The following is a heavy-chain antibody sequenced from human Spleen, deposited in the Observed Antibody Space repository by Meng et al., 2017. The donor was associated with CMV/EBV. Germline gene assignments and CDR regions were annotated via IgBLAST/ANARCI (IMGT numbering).Heavy chain of an antibody. CDR3: ARGGSLVVGVDYFDY. V-gene: IGHV3-30*04. CDR2: ISSDGTNK. J-gene: IGHJ4*02. Sequence: GESLKISCAASGFTFSSYAMHWVRQAPGKGLQWVAVISSDGTNKYYADSLKGRLTISRDNSKNTLYLQMNSLRPEDTAVYFCARGGSLVVGVDYFDYWGQGTLVTVSS. CDR1: GFTFSSYA. D-gene: IGHD2-8*02.